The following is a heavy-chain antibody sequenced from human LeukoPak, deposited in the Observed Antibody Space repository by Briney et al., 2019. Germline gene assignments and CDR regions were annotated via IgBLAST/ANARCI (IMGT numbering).Heavy chain of an antibody. V-gene: IGHV4-4*02. Sequence: SETLSLTCAVSGASISNDNWWSWVRQPPGKGLEWIGEVYRSGSSNYNPSLKSRVAISVDKSKNQFSLKLRSVTAADTAVYFCAKVSSSGWTDFDYWGQGTLVTVSS. CDR2: VYRSGSS. J-gene: IGHJ4*02. D-gene: IGHD6-19*01. CDR3: AKVSSSGWTDFDY. CDR1: GASISNDNW.